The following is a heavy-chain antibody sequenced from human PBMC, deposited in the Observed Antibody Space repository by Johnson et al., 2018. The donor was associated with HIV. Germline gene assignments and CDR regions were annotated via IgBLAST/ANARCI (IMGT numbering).Heavy chain of an antibody. V-gene: IGHV3-30*18. D-gene: IGHD4-23*01. Sequence: QVPPVESRGGVVQPGRSLRLSCAASGFTFSNYGMHWVRQAPGKGLEWVAVITFEGSDKYYADSVKGRVTISRDDSKNTLYLRLNSLRPEDSAVYYCAKDVSVVTPSGSFDIWGQGTRVTVSS. CDR1: GFTFSNYG. J-gene: IGHJ3*02. CDR3: AKDVSVVTPSGSFDI. CDR2: ITFEGSDK.